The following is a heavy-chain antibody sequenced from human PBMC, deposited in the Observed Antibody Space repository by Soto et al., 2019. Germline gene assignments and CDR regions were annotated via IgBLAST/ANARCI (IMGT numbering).Heavy chain of an antibody. CDR1: GGTFSSDA. D-gene: IGHD6-19*01. V-gene: IGHV1-69*13. CDR2: LIPILGTT. Sequence: ASVKVSCKASGGTFSSDAVSWVRQAPGQGLEWMGGLIPILGTTHYAQKFQGRVTITADEYTNTAYMELSSLRSDDTAVYYCARASGYVSGWYHDYWGQGTRVTVSS. J-gene: IGHJ4*02. CDR3: ARASGYVSGWYHDY.